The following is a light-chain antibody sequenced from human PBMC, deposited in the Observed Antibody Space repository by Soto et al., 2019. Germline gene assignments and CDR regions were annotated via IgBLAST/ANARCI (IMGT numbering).Light chain of an antibody. J-gene: IGKJ5*01. V-gene: IGKV3-20*01. CDR3: QQYGSSPT. CDR2: GAS. Sequence: DIVLTQSPGTLSLSPGETATLSCRASQSVTSSSLAWYQQQPGQAPRLLIYGASSRASGIPARFSGSGSGTDFTLTIGRLEPEDFAVYYCQQYGSSPTFGQGTRLEIK. CDR1: QSVTSSS.